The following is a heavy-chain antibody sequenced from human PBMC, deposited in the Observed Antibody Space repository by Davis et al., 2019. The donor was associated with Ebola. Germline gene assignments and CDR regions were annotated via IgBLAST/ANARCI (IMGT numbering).Heavy chain of an antibody. D-gene: IGHD3-3*01. Sequence: ASVKVSCKASGYRFPIHGISWVRQAPGQGLEWMGWIIAHNGNTNFGQKFRGRVTMTTNTSTSTAYMELRSLRSDDTAVYYCARARFLADGWLDYYYYYMDVWGKGTTVTVSS. CDR3: ARARFLADGWLDYYYYYMDV. J-gene: IGHJ6*03. CDR1: GYRFPIHG. CDR2: IIAHNGNT. V-gene: IGHV1-18*01.